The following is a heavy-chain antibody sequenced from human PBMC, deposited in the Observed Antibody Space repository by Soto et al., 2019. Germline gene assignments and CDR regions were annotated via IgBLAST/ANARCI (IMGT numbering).Heavy chain of an antibody. CDR3: ARRRSYGYWYYFDY. CDR1: GGSVSSGSYY. Sequence: SETLSLTCTVSGGSVSSGSYYWSWIRQPPGKGLEWIGYIYYSGSTNYNPSLKSRVTISVDTSKNQFSLKLSSVTAADTAVYYCARRRSYGYWYYFDYWGQGTLVTVSS. J-gene: IGHJ4*02. V-gene: IGHV4-61*01. D-gene: IGHD5-18*01. CDR2: IYYSGST.